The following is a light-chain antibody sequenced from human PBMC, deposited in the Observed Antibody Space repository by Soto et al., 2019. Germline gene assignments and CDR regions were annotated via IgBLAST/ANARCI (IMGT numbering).Light chain of an antibody. CDR3: MQGTHWPWT. CDR2: EVS. V-gene: IGKV2-30*02. J-gene: IGKJ1*01. Sequence: DVVMTQSPLSLPVTLGQPASISCRSSQSLIHSDGNTYLNWFQQRPDQSPRRLIYEVSDRDSGVPDRFSGSGSGTDFTLKISRVEAEDVGFYYCMQGTHWPWTFGQGTEVEIK. CDR1: QSLIHSDGNTY.